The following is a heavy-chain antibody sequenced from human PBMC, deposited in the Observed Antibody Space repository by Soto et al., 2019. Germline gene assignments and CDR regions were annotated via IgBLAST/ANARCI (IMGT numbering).Heavy chain of an antibody. D-gene: IGHD3-16*01. V-gene: IGHV1-18*01. Sequence: ASVKVSCKASGYSFTTYGISWVRQAPGHVLECMGWMSDHNGNTNYAQKFEDRVTMTSDRSTRTAYMELRGLRSDDTAVYYCVRDLGSYGLDYSDYWGQGTQVTVSS. J-gene: IGHJ4*02. CDR2: MSDHNGNT. CDR1: GYSFTTYG. CDR3: VRDLGSYGLDYSDY.